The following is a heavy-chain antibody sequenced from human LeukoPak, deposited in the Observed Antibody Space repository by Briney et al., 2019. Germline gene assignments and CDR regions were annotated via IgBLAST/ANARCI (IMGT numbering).Heavy chain of an antibody. CDR3: ARDISARDEAWWFDP. Sequence: ASVKVSCKAFGYTFTNNFMHWVRQVPGQGPEWMGLISPTGTFTAYAQNFQGRVTLTRGLSTSTDYLELRSLRSEDTAVYYCARDISARDEAWWFDPWGQGTLVTVSS. V-gene: IGHV1-46*01. D-gene: IGHD5-24*01. CDR1: GYTFTNNF. CDR2: ISPTGTFT. J-gene: IGHJ5*02.